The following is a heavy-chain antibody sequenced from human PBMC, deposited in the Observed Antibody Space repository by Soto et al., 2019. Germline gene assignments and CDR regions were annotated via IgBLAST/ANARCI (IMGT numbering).Heavy chain of an antibody. CDR3: ARVTGIAAVVYSSSWRPGWWFDP. Sequence: QVQLVQSGAEVKKPGSSVKVSCNASGGTFSSYALSWVRQAPGQGLEWMGGLIPIFGTANYAQKFQGRVTITADESTRKAYRELSSLRSEDTAVYYCARVTGIAAVVYSSSWRPGWWFDPWGQGTLVTVSS. CDR2: LIPIFGTA. D-gene: IGHD6-13*01. CDR1: GGTFSSYA. J-gene: IGHJ5*02. V-gene: IGHV1-69*01.